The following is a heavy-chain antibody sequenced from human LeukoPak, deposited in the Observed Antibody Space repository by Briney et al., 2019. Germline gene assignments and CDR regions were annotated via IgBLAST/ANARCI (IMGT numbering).Heavy chain of an antibody. Sequence: PGGSLRLSCAASGFTFSSYWMSWVRQAPGKGLEWVANIKQDGSEKYYVDSVKGRFTISRDNAKNSLYLQMNSLRAEDTAVNYCSREGGTIAAAGTNYWGQGTLVTVSS. J-gene: IGHJ4*02. CDR3: SREGGTIAAAGTNY. V-gene: IGHV3-7*05. D-gene: IGHD6-13*01. CDR2: IKQDGSEK. CDR1: GFTFSSYW.